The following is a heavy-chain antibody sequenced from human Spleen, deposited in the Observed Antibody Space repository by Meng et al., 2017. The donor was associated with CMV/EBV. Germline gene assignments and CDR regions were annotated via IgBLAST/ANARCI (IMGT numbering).Heavy chain of an antibody. CDR3: SREAVPNISQPEYFQY. CDR2: IKEDGTGK. Sequence: GESLKISCAASGFTFSNYWMSWVRQAPGKGLEWVASIKEDGTGKYYVDSVKGRFTISRDNTKRSLYLQMNSLRADDTAVYYCSREAVPNISQPEYFQYWGQGTLVTVSS. D-gene: IGHD2/OR15-2a*01. CDR1: GFTFSNYW. V-gene: IGHV3-7*01. J-gene: IGHJ1*01.